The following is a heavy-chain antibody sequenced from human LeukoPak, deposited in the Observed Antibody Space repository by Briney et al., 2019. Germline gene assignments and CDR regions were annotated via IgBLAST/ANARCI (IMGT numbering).Heavy chain of an antibody. CDR3: ARDMVPGHY. CDR1: GFTFSSYS. D-gene: IGHD3-10*01. J-gene: IGHJ4*02. V-gene: IGHV3-21*01. Sequence: PGRSLRLSCAASGFTFSSYSMNWVRQAPGKGLEWVSSISSSSSYIYYADSVKGRFTISRDNAKNSLYLQMNSRRAEDTAVYYCARDMVPGHYWGQGTLVTVSS. CDR2: ISSSSSYI.